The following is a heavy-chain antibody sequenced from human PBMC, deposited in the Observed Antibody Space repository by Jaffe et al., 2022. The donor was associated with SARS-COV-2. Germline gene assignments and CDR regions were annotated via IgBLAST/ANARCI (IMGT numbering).Heavy chain of an antibody. V-gene: IGHV4-39*01. Sequence: QLQLQESGPGLVKPSETLSLTCTVSGGSISSSSYYWGWIRQPPGKGLEWIGSIYYSGSTYYNPSLKSRVTISVDTSKNQFSLKLSSVTAADTAVYYCARHPLIWGSYPPGAAFDIWGQGTMVTVSS. D-gene: IGHD3-16*01. CDR1: GGSISSSSYY. J-gene: IGHJ3*02. CDR2: IYYSGST. CDR3: ARHPLIWGSYPPGAAFDI.